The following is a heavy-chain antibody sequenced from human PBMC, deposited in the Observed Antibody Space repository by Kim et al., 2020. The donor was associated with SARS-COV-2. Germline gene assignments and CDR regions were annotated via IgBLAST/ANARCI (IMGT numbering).Heavy chain of an antibody. CDR1: GGSVSSGSYY. V-gene: IGHV4-61*01. Sequence: SETLSLTCTVSGGSVSSGSYYWSWIRQPPGKGLEWIGYIYYSGSTNYNPSLKSRVTISVDTSKNQFSLKLSSVTAADTAVYYCARFPLPLGYCSGGSCSSGWLDYWGQGTLVTVSS. D-gene: IGHD2-15*01. J-gene: IGHJ4*02. CDR3: ARFPLPLGYCSGGSCSSGWLDY. CDR2: IYYSGST.